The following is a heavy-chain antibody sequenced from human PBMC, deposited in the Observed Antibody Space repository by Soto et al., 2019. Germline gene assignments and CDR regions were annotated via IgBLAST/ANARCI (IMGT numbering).Heavy chain of an antibody. CDR3: ARVAGSPGY. V-gene: IGHV1-8*01. J-gene: IGHJ4*02. D-gene: IGHD1-26*01. CDR2: LNPRSGMT. Sequence: QVQLVQSGPEVKKPGASVKVSCKASGYTFTTYDFNWVRQAPGQGLEWMGWLNPRSGMTGSAQKFQGRVTMTRDSSISTVYMELSSLRSEDTAVYHCARVAGSPGYWGQGTLVTVSS. CDR1: GYTFTTYD.